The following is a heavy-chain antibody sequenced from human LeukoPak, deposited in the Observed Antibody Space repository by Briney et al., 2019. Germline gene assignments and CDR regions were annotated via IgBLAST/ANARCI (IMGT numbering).Heavy chain of an antibody. J-gene: IGHJ3*02. CDR2: IYYSGST. Sequence: SETLSLTCTVSGGSISSYYWSWIRQPPGKGLEWIGYIYYSGSTNYNPSLKSRVTIPVDTSKNQFSLKLSSVTAADTAVYYCARDYYDSSGYYSPDAFDIWGQGTMVTVSS. CDR1: GGSISSYY. CDR3: ARDYYDSSGYYSPDAFDI. D-gene: IGHD3-22*01. V-gene: IGHV4-59*01.